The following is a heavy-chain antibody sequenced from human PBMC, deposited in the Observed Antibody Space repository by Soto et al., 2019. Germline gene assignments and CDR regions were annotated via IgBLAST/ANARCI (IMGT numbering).Heavy chain of an antibody. CDR1: GFTFSSYA. Sequence: PGGSLRLSCVASGFTFSSYAMSWVRQAPGKGLEWVSAISGSGGSTYYADSVKGRFTISRDNSKNTLYLQMNSLRAEDTAVYYCAKEGAAAGIPPYYFDYWGQGTLVTVSS. V-gene: IGHV3-23*01. J-gene: IGHJ4*02. D-gene: IGHD6-13*01. CDR2: ISGSGGST. CDR3: AKEGAAAGIPPYYFDY.